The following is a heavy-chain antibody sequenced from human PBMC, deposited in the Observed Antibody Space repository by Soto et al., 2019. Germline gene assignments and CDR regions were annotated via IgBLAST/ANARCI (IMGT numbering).Heavy chain of an antibody. D-gene: IGHD3-10*01. J-gene: IGHJ6*02. CDR1: GFTLSDYS. CDR2: ISSSSVTI. V-gene: IGHV3-48*02. Sequence: PGGSLRVSCTASGFTLSDYSMNWVRQAPGKGLEWISYISSSSVTIFYADSVKGRFTISRDNAKNSLYLQMNSLRDDDTAVYYCATLWFGESTYYYYYYSMDVWGQGTTVTVSS. CDR3: ATLWFGESTYYYYYYSMDV.